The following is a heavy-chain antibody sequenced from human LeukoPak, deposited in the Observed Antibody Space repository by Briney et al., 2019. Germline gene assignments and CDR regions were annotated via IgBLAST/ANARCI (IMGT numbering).Heavy chain of an antibody. Sequence: PSETLSLTCTVSGGSISSGGYYWSWIRQHPGKGLEWIGYIYYSGSTYYNPSLKSRVTISVGTSKNQFSLKLSSVTAADTAVYYCARDPSPYGMDVWGQGTTVTVSS. V-gene: IGHV4-31*03. CDR1: GGSISSGGYY. CDR3: ARDPSPYGMDV. CDR2: IYYSGST. J-gene: IGHJ6*02.